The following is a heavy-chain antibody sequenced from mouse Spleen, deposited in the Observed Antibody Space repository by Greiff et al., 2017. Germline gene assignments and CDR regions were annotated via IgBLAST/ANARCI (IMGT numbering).Heavy chain of an antibody. CDR1: GYTFTSYW. D-gene: IGHD2-4*01. J-gene: IGHJ4*01. CDR2: IDPSDSYT. Sequence: VQLQQPGAELVMPGASVKLSCKASGYTFTSYWMHWVKQRPGQGLEWIGEIDPSDSYTNYNQKFKGKATLTVDKSSSTAYMQLSSLTSEDSAVYYCASGGLRRGRAMDYWGQGTSVTVSS. CDR3: ASGGLRRGRAMDY. V-gene: IGHV1-69*01.